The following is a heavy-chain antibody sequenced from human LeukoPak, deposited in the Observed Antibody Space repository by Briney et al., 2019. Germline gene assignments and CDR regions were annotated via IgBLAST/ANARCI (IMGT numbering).Heavy chain of an antibody. CDR2: IYYSGTT. CDR3: ARQSQANHFGSGSSLIY. D-gene: IGHD3-10*01. V-gene: IGHV4-59*01. Sequence: SETLSLTCTVSGGSISSYYWSWIRQPPGKGLEWIGYIYYSGTTNYNPSLKSRVTISLDTSKNQFSLKLSSVTAADTAVYYCARQSQANHFGSGSSLIYWGQGTLVTVSS. CDR1: GGSISSYY. J-gene: IGHJ4*02.